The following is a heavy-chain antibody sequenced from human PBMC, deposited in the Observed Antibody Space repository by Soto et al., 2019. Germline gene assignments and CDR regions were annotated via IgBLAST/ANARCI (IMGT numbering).Heavy chain of an antibody. CDR3: AADTANWFDP. D-gene: IGHD5-18*01. Sequence: SETLSLTCTVSGGSISSGDYYWSWIRQPPGKGLEWIGYIYYSGSTYYNPSLKSRVTISVDTSKDQFSLKLSSVTAADTAVYYCAADTANWFDPWGQGTLVTVSS. CDR1: GGSISSGDYY. V-gene: IGHV4-30-4*01. J-gene: IGHJ5*02. CDR2: IYYSGST.